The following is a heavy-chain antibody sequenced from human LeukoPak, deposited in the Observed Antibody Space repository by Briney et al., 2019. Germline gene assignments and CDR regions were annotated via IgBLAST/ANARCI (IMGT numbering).Heavy chain of an antibody. CDR2: INHSGST. CDR1: GESFRGYY. Sequence: SKTLSLTCAVYGESFRGYYWSWIRQPPGKGLEWIGEINHSGSTNYNPSLESRVTISVDTSKDQFSLKLSSVTAADTAVYYCARETFGAFDIWGQGTMVTVSS. J-gene: IGHJ3*02. D-gene: IGHD3-16*01. V-gene: IGHV4-34*01. CDR3: ARETFGAFDI.